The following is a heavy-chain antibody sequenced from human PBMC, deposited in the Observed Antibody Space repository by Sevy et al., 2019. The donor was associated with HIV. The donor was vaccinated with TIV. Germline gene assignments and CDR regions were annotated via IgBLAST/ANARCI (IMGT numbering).Heavy chain of an antibody. Sequence: GGSLRLSCAASGFIVSSNYMTWVRQAPGKGLEWVSVIYTDGGTYYAESVKGRFTISRDNSKNKLYLQMNSLRVEDTAVYYCARFDSSSSPHYNYDYNMDVWGQGTTVTVSS. V-gene: IGHV3-53*01. CDR2: IYTDGGT. CDR3: ARFDSSSSPHYNYDYNMDV. D-gene: IGHD6-6*01. J-gene: IGHJ6*02. CDR1: GFIVSSNY.